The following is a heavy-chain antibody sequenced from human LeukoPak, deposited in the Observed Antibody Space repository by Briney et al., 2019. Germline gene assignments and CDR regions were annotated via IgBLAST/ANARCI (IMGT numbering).Heavy chain of an antibody. V-gene: IGHV4-34*01. D-gene: IGHD6-13*01. CDR3: ARHAGVGYSSSWYLNWFDP. Sequence: SETLSLTCAVYGGSFSGYYWSWIRQPPGKGLEWIGEINHSGSTNYNPSLKSRVTISVDTSKNQFSLKLSSVTAADTAVYYCARHAGVGYSSSWYLNWFDPWGQGTLVTVSS. CDR1: GGSFSGYY. J-gene: IGHJ5*02. CDR2: INHSGST.